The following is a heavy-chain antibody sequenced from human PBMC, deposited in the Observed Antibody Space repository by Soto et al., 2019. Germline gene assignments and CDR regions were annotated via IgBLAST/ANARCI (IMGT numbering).Heavy chain of an antibody. Sequence: PSETLSLTCTVSGGSISSSSYYWGWIRQPPGKGLEWIGSIYYSGSTYYNPSLKSRVTISVDTSKNQFSLKLSSVTAADTAVYYCARLTEYYYDSSGYFYYFDYWGQGTLVTVSS. J-gene: IGHJ4*02. D-gene: IGHD3-22*01. CDR3: ARLTEYYYDSSGYFYYFDY. V-gene: IGHV4-39*01. CDR2: IYYSGST. CDR1: GGSISSSSYY.